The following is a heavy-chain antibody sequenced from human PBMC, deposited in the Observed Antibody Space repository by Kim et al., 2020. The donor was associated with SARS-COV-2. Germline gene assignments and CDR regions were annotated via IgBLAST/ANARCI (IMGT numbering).Heavy chain of an antibody. CDR2: IWYDGSNK. D-gene: IGHD4-17*01. J-gene: IGHJ6*02. CDR1: GFTFSSYG. V-gene: IGHV3-33*06. Sequence: GGSLRLSCAASGFTFSSYGMHWVRQAPGKGLEWVAVIWYDGSNKYYADSVKGRFTISRDNSKNTLYLQMNSLRAEDTAVYYCAKDLLTTVTTAGYGMDVWRQGTTVTVPS. CDR3: AKDLLTTVTTAGYGMDV.